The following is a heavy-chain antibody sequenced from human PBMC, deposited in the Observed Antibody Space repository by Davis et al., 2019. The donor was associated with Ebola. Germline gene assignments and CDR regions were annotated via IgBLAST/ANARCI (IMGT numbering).Heavy chain of an antibody. CDR1: GGSISSSSYY. V-gene: IGHV4-39*01. Sequence: MPSETLSLTCTVSGGSISSSSYYWGWIRQPPGKGLEWIGSIYYSGSTYYNPSLKSRVTISVDTSKNQFSLKLSSVTAADTAVYYCAGGSRELIDYWGQGTLVTVSS. J-gene: IGHJ4*02. CDR2: IYYSGST. CDR3: AGGSRELIDY. D-gene: IGHD1-26*01.